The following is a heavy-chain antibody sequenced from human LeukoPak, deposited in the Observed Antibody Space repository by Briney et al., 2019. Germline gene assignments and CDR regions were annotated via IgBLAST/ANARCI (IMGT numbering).Heavy chain of an antibody. D-gene: IGHD3-16*01. CDR2: IYSGGST. V-gene: IGHV3-53*01. Sequence: PGGSLRLSCAASGFTVSSNYISWVRQAPGKGLEWVSVIYSGGSTYYADSVKGRFTISRDNSKNTLYLHMNSMRAEDTAVYYCASPRGRDYYYGMDVWGQGTTVTVSS. J-gene: IGHJ6*02. CDR1: GFTVSSNY. CDR3: ASPRGRDYYYGMDV.